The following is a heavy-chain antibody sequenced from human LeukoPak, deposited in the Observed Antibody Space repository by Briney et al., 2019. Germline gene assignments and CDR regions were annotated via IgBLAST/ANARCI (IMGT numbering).Heavy chain of an antibody. J-gene: IGHJ4*02. Sequence: GGSLRLSCAASGFTFSSYAMSWVRQAPGKGLEWVSAISGSGGSTYYADSVKGRFTISRDDSKNTLYLQMNSLRAEDTAVYYCASAPGYGSGYLDYWGQGTLVTVSS. CDR3: ASAPGYGSGYLDY. V-gene: IGHV3-23*01. CDR2: ISGSGGST. D-gene: IGHD6-19*01. CDR1: GFTFSSYA.